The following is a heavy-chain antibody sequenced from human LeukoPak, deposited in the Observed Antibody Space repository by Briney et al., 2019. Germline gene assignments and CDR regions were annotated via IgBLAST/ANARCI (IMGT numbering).Heavy chain of an antibody. J-gene: IGHJ2*01. CDR2: ISGDGGTT. Sequence: GGSLRLSCAASGFTFTTYAMHWVRQTPGKGLEYVSAISGDGGTTYYANYVKGRFIISRDNSKSIVYLQMGSLRVDDMAVYYCARDRIYGGDSGDWYFDLWGRGTLVTVSS. CDR3: ARDRIYGGDSGDWYFDL. CDR1: GFTFTTYA. D-gene: IGHD4-23*01. V-gene: IGHV3-64*01.